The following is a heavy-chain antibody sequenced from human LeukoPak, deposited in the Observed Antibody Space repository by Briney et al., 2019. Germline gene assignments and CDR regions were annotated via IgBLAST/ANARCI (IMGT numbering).Heavy chain of an antibody. V-gene: IGHV4-39*02. CDR1: GGSISSSSDY. J-gene: IGHJ4*02. CDR3: AREYNWNAPLDY. Sequence: PSETLSLTCTVSGGSISSSSDYWGWIRQPPGKGLEWIGNIYYNSGSTYYNPPLKSRVTISVDTSKNQFSLKLSSVTAADTAVYYCAREYNWNAPLDYWGQGILVTVSS. D-gene: IGHD1-1*01. CDR2: IYYNSGST.